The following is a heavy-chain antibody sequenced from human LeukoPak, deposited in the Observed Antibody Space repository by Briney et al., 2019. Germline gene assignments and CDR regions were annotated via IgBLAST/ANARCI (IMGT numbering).Heavy chain of an antibody. CDR2: IYTSGST. CDR3: ARDGCSSTSCYDDYYYMDV. Sequence: SETLSLTCTVSGGSISSYYWSWIRQPAGKGLEWIGRIYTSGSTNYNPSLKSRVTISVDKSKNQFSLKLSSVTAADTAVYYCARDGCSSTSCYDDYYYMDVWGKGTTVTVSS. CDR1: GGSISSYY. D-gene: IGHD2-2*01. J-gene: IGHJ6*03. V-gene: IGHV4-4*07.